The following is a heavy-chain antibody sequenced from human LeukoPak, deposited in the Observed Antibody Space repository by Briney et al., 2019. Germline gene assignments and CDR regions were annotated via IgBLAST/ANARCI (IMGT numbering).Heavy chain of an antibody. D-gene: IGHD1-26*01. CDR3: ARAGEGLLAYSFGI. CDR1: GFTFFSNL. CDR2: INSDGSET. Sequence: PGGSLRDPCVACGFTFFSNLMHWVRQGPGKGLVWVSRINSDGSETSHADSVKGRFTISRDNAKNTLYLQMNTLSAEDTAVYYCARAGEGLLAYSFGIWGQGTMVTVSS. J-gene: IGHJ3*02. V-gene: IGHV3-74*01.